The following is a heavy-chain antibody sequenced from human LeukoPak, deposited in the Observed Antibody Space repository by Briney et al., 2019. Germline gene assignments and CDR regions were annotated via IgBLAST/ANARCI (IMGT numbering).Heavy chain of an antibody. CDR1: GDSISSSSYY. CDR2: IYYSGST. D-gene: IGHD6-13*01. J-gene: IGHJ5*02. V-gene: IGHV4-39*01. CDR3: ARHGESNSWYTWFDP. Sequence: NPSETLSLTCTVSGDSISSSSYYWGWIRQPPGKGLEWIGSIYYSGSTHYNPSLKSRVTISVDTSKNQFSLNLSSVTAADTAVYYCARHGESNSWYTWFDPWGQGTLVTVSS.